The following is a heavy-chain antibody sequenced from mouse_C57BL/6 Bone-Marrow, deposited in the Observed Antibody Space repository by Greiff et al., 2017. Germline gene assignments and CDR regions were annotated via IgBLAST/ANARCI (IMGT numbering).Heavy chain of an antibody. Sequence: QVQLQQPGAELVKPGASVKLSCKASGYTFTSYWMHWVKQRPGQGLEWIGMIHPNSGSTNYNEKFKSKATLTVDKSSSTAYMQLSSLTSEDSAVYDGARSPRWLLIFDYWGQGTTLTVSS. CDR2: IHPNSGST. D-gene: IGHD2-3*01. J-gene: IGHJ2*01. CDR3: ARSPRWLLIFDY. CDR1: GYTFTSYW. V-gene: IGHV1-64*01.